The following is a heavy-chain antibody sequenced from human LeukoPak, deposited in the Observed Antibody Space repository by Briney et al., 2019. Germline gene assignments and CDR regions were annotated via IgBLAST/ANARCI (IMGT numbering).Heavy chain of an antibody. Sequence: PGGSLRLSCEASGFTFSVYWMVWVRQAPGKGLEWVANIKQDGSEKYYVDSVKGRFTISRDNSKNSLYLQMNSLRAEDTAVYFCARAIEWLGYFDCWGQGTLVTVSS. CDR1: GFTFSVYW. D-gene: IGHD3-3*01. CDR3: ARAIEWLGYFDC. J-gene: IGHJ4*02. V-gene: IGHV3-7*01. CDR2: IKQDGSEK.